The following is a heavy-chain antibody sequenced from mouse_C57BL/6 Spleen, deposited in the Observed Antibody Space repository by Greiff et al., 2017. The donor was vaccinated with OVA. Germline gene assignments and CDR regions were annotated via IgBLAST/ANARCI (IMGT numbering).Heavy chain of an antibody. CDR3: ARRGRDYAMDY. J-gene: IGHJ4*01. CDR2: IYTSGSET. Sequence: QVQLLQPGAELVRPGYSVTLSCKASGYTFTCYWVDWVKQRPGQGLEWIGHIYTSGSETHYYQKFKDKATLTIDKSSSTAYMQLSSLTSEDSAVYYCARRGRDYAMDYWGQGTSGTVSS. CDR1: GYTFTCYW. V-gene: IGHV1-61*01.